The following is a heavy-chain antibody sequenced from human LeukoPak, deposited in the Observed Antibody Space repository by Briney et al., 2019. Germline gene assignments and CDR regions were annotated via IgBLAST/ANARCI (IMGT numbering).Heavy chain of an antibody. CDR2: INTYNGNT. J-gene: IGHJ6*03. V-gene: IGHV1-18*01. CDR1: DYTFTSYG. D-gene: IGHD3-10*01. CDR3: ARILTYYYGSGSYWSIDYYYYYYMDV. Sequence: ASVRVSCKASDYTFTSYGISWVRQAPGQGLEWMGWINTYNGNTNYAQKLQGRVTMTTDTSTSTAYMELRSLRSDDTAVYYCARILTYYYGSGSYWSIDYYYYYYMDVWGKGTTVTVSS.